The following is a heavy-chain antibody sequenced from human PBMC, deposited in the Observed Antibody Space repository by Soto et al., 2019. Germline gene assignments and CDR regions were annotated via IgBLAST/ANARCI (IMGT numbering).Heavy chain of an antibody. D-gene: IGHD3-22*01. J-gene: IGHJ5*02. V-gene: IGHV1-69*04. CDR2: IIPIIGII. Sequence: SVKVSCKASGGTFSTYTITWVRQAPGQGLEWMGRIIPIIGIINYAQKFQGRVTISADKFTGTAYMELTGLRAEDTAVYYCAKDGHKPPRGYYDSSGLGWFDPWGQGTLVTVSS. CDR3: AKDGHKPPRGYYDSSGLGWFDP. CDR1: GGTFSTYT.